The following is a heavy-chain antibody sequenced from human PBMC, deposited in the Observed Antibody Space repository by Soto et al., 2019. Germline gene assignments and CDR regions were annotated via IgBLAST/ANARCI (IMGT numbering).Heavy chain of an antibody. Sequence: QVQLVQSGAEVKKPGASVKVSCKASGYTFTSYGISWVRQAPGQGLEWMGWISAYNGNTNYAQKLQGRVTMTTDTSTSTAYMELRSLRSDDTAVYYCARTPPDYYGSGSQSCLDYWGQGTLVTVSS. V-gene: IGHV1-18*01. CDR2: ISAYNGNT. CDR1: GYTFTSYG. D-gene: IGHD3-10*01. J-gene: IGHJ4*02. CDR3: ARTPPDYYGSGSQSCLDY.